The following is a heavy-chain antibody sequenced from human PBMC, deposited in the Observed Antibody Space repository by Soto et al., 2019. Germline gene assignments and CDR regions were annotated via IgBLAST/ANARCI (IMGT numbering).Heavy chain of an antibody. D-gene: IGHD3-16*01. V-gene: IGHV3-33*01. CDR2: IWHDGNEK. J-gene: IGHJ5*02. CDR1: GFTFSDYG. CDR3: AREFGQYGNYRFDP. Sequence: QVQLVESGGGVVQPGRSLRLSCAASGFTFSDYGMHWVRQTPGKGLEWVAVIWHDGNEKYYADSAKGRFTVSRDNSKNTLYLQMNSLRAEDTALYYCAREFGQYGNYRFDPWGHGTLVAVSS.